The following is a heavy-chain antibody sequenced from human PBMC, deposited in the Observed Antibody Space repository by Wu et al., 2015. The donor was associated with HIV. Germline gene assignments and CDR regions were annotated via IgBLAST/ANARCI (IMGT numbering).Heavy chain of an antibody. CDR1: GNTFNA. D-gene: IGHD5-24*01. CDR3: AREQPVREMATVPRAFDL. Sequence: QVQLVQSGAEVKKPGSSVKISCKASGNTFNAINWVRQAPGQGLEWMGGIIPLFGTTDYAQKFQDRVSIITDDVTGTVYMELKGLTSEDTAVYFCAREQPVREMATVPRAFDLWGQGTMVIVSS. V-gene: IGHV1-69*05. J-gene: IGHJ3*01. CDR2: IIPLFGTT.